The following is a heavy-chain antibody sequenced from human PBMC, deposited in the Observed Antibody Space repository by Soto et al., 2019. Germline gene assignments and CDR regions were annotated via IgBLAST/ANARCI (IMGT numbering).Heavy chain of an antibody. Sequence: QVQLVQSGAEVRKPGSSVKVSCKASGGTFSSHGISWVGQAPGQGLEWMGGIIPIFGTANHAQKFQGRVTITADESTSTAYMELISLRSEDTAVYYCARGRGYDNNDYYYAYWGQGTLLIVSS. V-gene: IGHV1-69*01. D-gene: IGHD3-22*01. J-gene: IGHJ4*02. CDR2: IIPIFGTA. CDR1: GGTFSSHG. CDR3: ARGRGYDNNDYYYAY.